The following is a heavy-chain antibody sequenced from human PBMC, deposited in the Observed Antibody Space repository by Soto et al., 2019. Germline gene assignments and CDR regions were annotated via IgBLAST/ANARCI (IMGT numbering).Heavy chain of an antibody. V-gene: IGHV5-10-1*01. J-gene: IGHJ4*02. CDR2: IDPSASQT. Sequence: XESLKISCKGSGYSFTSYWIGWVRQMPGKGLEWMGRIDPSASQTYYSPSFRGHVTISAPKSITTASLQWTSLRASDTAMYYCARHDYHDSSGDMDYWGQGTLVTVSS. CDR1: GYSFTSYW. CDR3: ARHDYHDSSGDMDY. D-gene: IGHD3-22*01.